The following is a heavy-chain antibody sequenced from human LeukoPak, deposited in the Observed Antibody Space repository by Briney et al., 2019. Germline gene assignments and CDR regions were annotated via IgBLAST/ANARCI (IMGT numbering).Heavy chain of an antibody. J-gene: IGHJ4*02. Sequence: GGSLRLSCAASGFTFSSYAMSWVRQAPGKGLELVSAISGSGGSTYYADSVKGRFTISRDNSKNTLYLQMNSLRAEDTAVYYCAKDDYDPLHYFDYWGQGTLVTVSS. CDR3: AKDDYDPLHYFDY. D-gene: IGHD4-17*01. V-gene: IGHV3-23*01. CDR1: GFTFSSYA. CDR2: ISGSGGST.